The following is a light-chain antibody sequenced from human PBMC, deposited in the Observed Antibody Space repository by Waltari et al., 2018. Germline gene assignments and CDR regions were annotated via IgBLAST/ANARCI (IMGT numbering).Light chain of an antibody. CDR2: DVS. J-gene: IGLJ3*02. V-gene: IGLV2-14*01. CDR1: SSDVGGYNY. Sequence: QSALTQPASVSGSPGQSITISCTGTSSDVGGYNYVSWYQQHPGKAPKFMIYDVSKRPSGVSNRFSGSKAGNTASLTISGLRAEDEADYYCSSYTSSSTWVFGGGTKLTVL. CDR3: SSYTSSSTWV.